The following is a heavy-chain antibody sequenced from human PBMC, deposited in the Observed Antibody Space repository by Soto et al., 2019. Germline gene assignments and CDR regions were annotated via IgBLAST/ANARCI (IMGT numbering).Heavy chain of an antibody. CDR1: GFTFSDYY. D-gene: IGHD1-1*01. CDR2: ISRDGNAI. V-gene: IGHV3-11*01. J-gene: IGHJ5*02. CDR3: ARGAEMSTLTKWFDP. Sequence: PGGSLRLSCAASGFTFSDYYMSWIRQAPGKGLEWLAYISRDGNAIFYADSVNGRFTISRDNAKNSLFLQMDDLRAEDTAMFFCARGAEMSTLTKWFDPWGQGTLVTVSS.